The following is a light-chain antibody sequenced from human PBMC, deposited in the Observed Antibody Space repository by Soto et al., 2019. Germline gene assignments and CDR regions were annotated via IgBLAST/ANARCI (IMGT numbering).Light chain of an antibody. CDR1: SSTVGGFNV. CDR2: EGI. Sequence: QSALTQPASGSGSPGQSITISCTGTSSTVGGFNVVSWYQQHPGKAPKVIIYEGIKRPSGVSNRFSGSNSGSTASLTISGLQAEDEADYYCCSYVGGTTYVFGTGTKLTVL. J-gene: IGLJ1*01. CDR3: CSYVGGTTYV. V-gene: IGLV2-23*01.